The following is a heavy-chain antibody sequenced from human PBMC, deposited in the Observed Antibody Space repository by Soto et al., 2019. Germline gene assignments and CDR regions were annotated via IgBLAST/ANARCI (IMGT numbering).Heavy chain of an antibody. CDR3: ARVPRSRAAAASYFYY. CDR2: MNPNSGNT. J-gene: IGHJ4*02. CDR1: GYTLTSYD. V-gene: IGHV1-8*01. D-gene: IGHD6-13*01. Sequence: ASVKVSCKASGYTLTSYDINWVRQATGQGLEWMGWMNPNSGNTGYAQKFQGRVTMTRNTSISTAYMELSSLRSEDTAVYYCARVPRSRAAAASYFYYWGQGTLVTVSS.